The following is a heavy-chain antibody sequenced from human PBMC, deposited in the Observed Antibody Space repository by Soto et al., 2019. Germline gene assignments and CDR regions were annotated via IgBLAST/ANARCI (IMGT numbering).Heavy chain of an antibody. CDR2: MYYNGST. J-gene: IGHJ5*02. CDR3: ARHPSRRRAYTDYGLGHYWFDP. CDR1: GGSISSGSYS. V-gene: IGHV4-39*01. Sequence: SETLSLTCTVSGGSISSGSYSWGWIRQPPGKGLEWIGSMYYNGSTYYNPSLKSRVTISVDTSKNRFSLKLSSVTAADTAVYYCARHPSRRRAYTDYGLGHYWFDPWGQGTLVTVSS. D-gene: IGHD5-12*01.